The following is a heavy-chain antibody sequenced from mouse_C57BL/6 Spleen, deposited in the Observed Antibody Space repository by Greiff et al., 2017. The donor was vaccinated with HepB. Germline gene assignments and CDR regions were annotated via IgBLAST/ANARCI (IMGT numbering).Heavy chain of an antibody. CDR3: ARSVYYEYYYAMDY. CDR2: INPNNGGT. CDR1: GYTFTDYN. V-gene: IGHV1-18*01. D-gene: IGHD1-1*01. J-gene: IGHJ4*01. Sequence: EVQLQQSGPELVKPGASVKIPCKASGYTFTDYNMDWVKQSHGKSLEWIGDINPNNGGTIYNQKFKGKATLTVDKSSSTAYMELRSLTSEDTAVYYCARSVYYEYYYAMDYWGKGTSVTVSS.